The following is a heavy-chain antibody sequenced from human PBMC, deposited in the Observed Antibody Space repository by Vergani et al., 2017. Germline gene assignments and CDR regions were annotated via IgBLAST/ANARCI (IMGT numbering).Heavy chain of an antibody. CDR1: GFTFSSYS. J-gene: IGHJ3*02. CDR2: ISSSSSYI. CDR3: ATPIKEEQPRTGDAFDI. D-gene: IGHD6-13*01. Sequence: EVRLVESGGGLVKPGGSLRLSCAASGFTFSSYSMNWVRQAPGKGLEWVSSISSSSSYIYYADSVKGRFTISRDNAKNSLYLQMNSLRSEDTAVYYCATPIKEEQPRTGDAFDIWGQGTMVTVSS. V-gene: IGHV3-21*04.